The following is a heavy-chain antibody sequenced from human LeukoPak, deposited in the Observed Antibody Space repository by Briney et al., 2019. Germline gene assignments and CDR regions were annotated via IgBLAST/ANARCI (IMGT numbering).Heavy chain of an antibody. CDR2: ISSSGSTI. CDR3: ARDAGTVTTFDY. Sequence: GGSLRLSCAASGFTFSTYSMNWVRQAPGKGLEWVSYISSSGSTIYYADSVKGRFTISRDNAKNSLYLQMNSLRAEDTAVYYCARDAGTVTTFDYWGQGTLVTVSS. V-gene: IGHV3-48*04. D-gene: IGHD4-17*01. J-gene: IGHJ4*02. CDR1: GFTFSTYS.